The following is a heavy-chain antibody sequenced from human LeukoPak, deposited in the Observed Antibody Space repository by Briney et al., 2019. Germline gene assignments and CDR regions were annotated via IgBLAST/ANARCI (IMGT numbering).Heavy chain of an antibody. CDR1: GGSISSGGYY. CDR3: ARGATAHLDY. V-gene: IGHV4-31*03. J-gene: IGHJ4*02. D-gene: IGHD4-11*01. Sequence: SETLSLTCTVSGGSISSGGYYWSWIRQHPGKGLERIGYIYYSGSTYYNPSLKSRVTISVDTSKNQFSLKLSSVTAADTAVYYCARGATAHLDYWGQGTLVTVSS. CDR2: IYYSGST.